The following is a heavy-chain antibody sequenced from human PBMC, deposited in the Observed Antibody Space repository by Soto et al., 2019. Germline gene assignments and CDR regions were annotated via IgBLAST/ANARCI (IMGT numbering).Heavy chain of an antibody. Sequence: QVQLQESGPGLVKPSQTLSLTCTVSGGSISSGGYYWSWIRQHPGKCLEWIGYIYYSGSTYYNPSLKSRVTISVDTSKNQFSLKLSSVTAADTAVYYCARDSGSYQRGIDYWGQGTLVTVSS. J-gene: IGHJ4*02. V-gene: IGHV4-31*03. CDR1: GGSISSGGYY. CDR2: IYYSGST. CDR3: ARDSGSYQRGIDY. D-gene: IGHD1-26*01.